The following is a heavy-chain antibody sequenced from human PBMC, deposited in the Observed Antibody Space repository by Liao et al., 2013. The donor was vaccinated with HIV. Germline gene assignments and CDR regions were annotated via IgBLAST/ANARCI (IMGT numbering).Heavy chain of an antibody. V-gene: IGHV4-34*10. CDR1: GGSFGEDLS. CDR2: ITHKGVT. Sequence: QVQLQESGPGLVKPSETLSLTCAVYGGSFGEDLSWNWIRQFPGKGLEWIGEITHKGVTEYNPSVQSRVSLSVDPSRNQVHMHLSSVTAADTAVYYCARGSQPLYCSSTSCYTKEGYYYYYYMDVWGKGTTVTVSS. CDR3: ARGSQPLYCSSTSCYTKEGYYYYYYMDV. D-gene: IGHD2-2*02. J-gene: IGHJ6*03.